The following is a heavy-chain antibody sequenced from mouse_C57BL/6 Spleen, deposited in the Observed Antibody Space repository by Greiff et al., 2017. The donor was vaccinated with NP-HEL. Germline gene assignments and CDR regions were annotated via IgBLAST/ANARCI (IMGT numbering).Heavy chain of an antibody. CDR3: TREGGSSYRYFDV. J-gene: IGHJ1*03. CDR2: ISSGGDYI. V-gene: IGHV5-9-1*02. D-gene: IGHD1-1*01. CDR1: GFTFSSYA. Sequence: DVMLVESGEGLVKPGGSLKLSCAASGFTFSSYAMSWVRQTPEKRLEWVAYISSGGDYIYYADTVKGRFTISRDNARNTLYLQMSSLKSEDTAMYYCTREGGSSYRYFDVWGTGTTVTVSS.